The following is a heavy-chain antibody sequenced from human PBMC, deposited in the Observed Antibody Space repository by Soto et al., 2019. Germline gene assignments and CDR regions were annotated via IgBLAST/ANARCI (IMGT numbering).Heavy chain of an antibody. CDR2: ISYDGSNK. J-gene: IGHJ4*02. CDR1: GFTFSSYA. D-gene: IGHD3-22*01. Sequence: PGGSLRLSCAASGFTFSSYAMHWVRQAPGKGLEWVSFISYDGSNKYYADSVKGRFTISRDNSKNTLYLQMNSLRAEDTAVYYCARDRCMIVVVPGYWGQGTLVTVSS. V-gene: IGHV3-30-3*01. CDR3: ARDRCMIVVVPGY.